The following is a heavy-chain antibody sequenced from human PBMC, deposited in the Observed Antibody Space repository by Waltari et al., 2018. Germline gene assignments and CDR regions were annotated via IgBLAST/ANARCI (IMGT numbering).Heavy chain of an antibody. CDR3: TREAGYCSGGSCYFSGDNAFDI. CDR2: IYHSGTT. V-gene: IGHV4-59*01. J-gene: IGHJ3*02. Sequence: QVQLQESGPGLAKPSETLSLTCAVSGGSISTYLWTWIRQPPGKGLEWIGYIYHSGTTTSNPSLKSRVTISVETSKNQCSLKLRSMTAADTAVYYCTREAGYCSGGSCYFSGDNAFDIWGQGTTVTVSS. CDR1: GGSISTYL. D-gene: IGHD2-15*01.